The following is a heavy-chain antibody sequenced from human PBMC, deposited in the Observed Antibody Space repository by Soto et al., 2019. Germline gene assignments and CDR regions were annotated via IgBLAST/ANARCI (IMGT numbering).Heavy chain of an antibody. CDR3: ARGRSSGYYFDY. CDR2: INHSGST. V-gene: IGHV4-34*01. D-gene: IGHD3-10*01. J-gene: IGHJ4*02. CDR1: GGSFSGYY. Sequence: SEPLSLTYGVYGGSFSGYYGNWIRQPPGKGLEWIGEINHSGSTNYNPSLKSRVTISVDTSKNQFSLKLSSVTAADTAVYYCARGRSSGYYFDYWGQGTLVTVSS.